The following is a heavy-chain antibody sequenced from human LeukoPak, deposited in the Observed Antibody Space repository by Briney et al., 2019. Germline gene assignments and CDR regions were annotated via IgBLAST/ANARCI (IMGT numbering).Heavy chain of an antibody. CDR2: TYYSGST. CDR3: ARGSYGSGSGFDY. CDR1: GGSISSYY. D-gene: IGHD3-10*01. J-gene: IGHJ4*02. Sequence: SETLSLTCTVSGGSISSYYWSWIRQPPGKGLEWIGYTYYSGSTNYNPSLKSRVTISVDTSKNQFSLKLSSVTAADTAVYYCARGSYGSGSGFDYWGQGTLVTVSS. V-gene: IGHV4-59*01.